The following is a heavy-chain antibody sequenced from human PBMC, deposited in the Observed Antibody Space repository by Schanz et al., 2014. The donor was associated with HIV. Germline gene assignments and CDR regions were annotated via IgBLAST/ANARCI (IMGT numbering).Heavy chain of an antibody. J-gene: IGHJ4*02. CDR2: ISGSGSTI. CDR3: ARGIQLWTSGGDY. D-gene: IGHD5-18*01. CDR1: GFSFSDNY. Sequence: QVHLVESGGGLVKPGGSLRLSCAASGFSFSDNYMSWIRQAPGKGLEWISYISGSGSTIYYADSVRGRFTISRDNAKNSLYLQMNGLRAEDAAVYYCARGIQLWTSGGDYWGPGTLVTVSS. V-gene: IGHV3-11*01.